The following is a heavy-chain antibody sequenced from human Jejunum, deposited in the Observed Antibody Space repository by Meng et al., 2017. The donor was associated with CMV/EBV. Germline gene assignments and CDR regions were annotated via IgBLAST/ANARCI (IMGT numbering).Heavy chain of an antibody. CDR2: INSDGTST. CDR1: GFTFSSYW. J-gene: IGHJ4*02. V-gene: IGHV3-74*01. CDR3: ARGGSTYYGY. Sequence: SCAASGFTFSSYWMHWVRQAPGKGLVWVSRINSDGTSTSYADSVKGRFTISRDNAKNTLYLQMNSLTAEDTAVYYCARGGSTYYGYWGQGSLVTVSS. D-gene: IGHD3-16*01.